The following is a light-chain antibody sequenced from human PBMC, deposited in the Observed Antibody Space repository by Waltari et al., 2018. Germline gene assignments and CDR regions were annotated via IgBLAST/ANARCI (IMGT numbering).Light chain of an antibody. CDR1: SPTIGSNY. CDR3: AAWDDSLSGVV. Sequence: QSVLTPPPSASGTPGQRVTISCSGSSPTIGSNYVSWYQQLPGTAPKLLIYRNNQRPSGVPDRFSGSKSGTSASLAISGLRSEDEADYYCAAWDDSLSGVVFGGGTKLTVL. J-gene: IGLJ2*01. V-gene: IGLV1-47*01. CDR2: RNN.